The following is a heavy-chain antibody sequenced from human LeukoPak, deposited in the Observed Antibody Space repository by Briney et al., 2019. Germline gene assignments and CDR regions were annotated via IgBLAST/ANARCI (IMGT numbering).Heavy chain of an antibody. CDR3: AKDRTTVWAYYFAY. CDR1: GFTFSSYA. CDR2: ISGTGGST. Sequence: GGSLRLSCAASGFTFSSYAMSWVRQAPGKGLEWVSAISGTGGSTYYADSVKGRFTISRDNSKNTLYLQMNRLRAEDTAVYYCAKDRTTVWAYYFAYWGQGTLVTVSS. V-gene: IGHV3-23*01. D-gene: IGHD4-11*01. J-gene: IGHJ4*02.